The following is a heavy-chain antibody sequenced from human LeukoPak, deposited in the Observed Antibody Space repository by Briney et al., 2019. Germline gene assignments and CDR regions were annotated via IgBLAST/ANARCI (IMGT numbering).Heavy chain of an antibody. CDR1: GGTFSSYA. D-gene: IGHD2-2*01. CDR2: IIPIFGTA. J-gene: IGHJ6*03. Sequence: GSSVKVSCKASGGTFSSYAISWVRQAPGQGLEWMGGIIPIFGTANYAQKFQGRATITADKSTSTAYMELSSLRSEDTAVYYCARGIVVVPAATVPGYYYYYMDVWGKGTTVTVSS. V-gene: IGHV1-69*06. CDR3: ARGIVVVPAATVPGYYYYYMDV.